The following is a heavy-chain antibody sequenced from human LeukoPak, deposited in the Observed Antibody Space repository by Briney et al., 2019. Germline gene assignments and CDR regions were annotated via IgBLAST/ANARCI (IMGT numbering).Heavy chain of an antibody. CDR2: IYYSGST. D-gene: IGHD4-17*01. Sequence: PSETLSLTCTVSGGSISSSRYYWGWIRQPPGKGLEWIGSIYYSGSTYYNPSLKSRVTISVDTSKSQFSLKLSSVTAADTAVYYCAAAWEGGYGDYLAFDIWGQGTMVTVSS. CDR3: AAAWEGGYGDYLAFDI. J-gene: IGHJ3*02. V-gene: IGHV4-39*01. CDR1: GGSISSSRYY.